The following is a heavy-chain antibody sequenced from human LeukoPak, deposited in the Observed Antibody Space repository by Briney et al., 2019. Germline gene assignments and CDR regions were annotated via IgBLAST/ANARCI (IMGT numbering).Heavy chain of an antibody. D-gene: IGHD2-15*01. V-gene: IGHV4-39*01. CDR3: ARRRGSGGKNFDY. CDR2: IYYSGST. Sequence: SETLSLTCTVSGGSISSSSYYWGWIRQPPGKGLEWIGSIYYSGSTYYNPSLKSRVTISVDTSKNQFSLKLSSVTAADTAVYYCARRRGSGGKNFDYWGQGTLVTVSS. CDR1: GGSISSSSYY. J-gene: IGHJ4*02.